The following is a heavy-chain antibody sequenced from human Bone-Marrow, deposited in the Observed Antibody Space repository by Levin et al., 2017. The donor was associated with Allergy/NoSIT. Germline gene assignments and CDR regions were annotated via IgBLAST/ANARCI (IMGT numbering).Heavy chain of an antibody. D-gene: IGHD1-26*01. Sequence: GGSLRLSCKASGGTFSSYAISWVRQAPGQGLEWMGGIIPIFGTANYAQKFQGRVTITADESTSTAYMELSSLRSEDTAVYYCARDKPLSGSYRGWFDPWGQGTLVTVSS. CDR1: GGTFSSYA. J-gene: IGHJ5*02. V-gene: IGHV1-69*01. CDR3: ARDKPLSGSYRGWFDP. CDR2: IIPIFGTA.